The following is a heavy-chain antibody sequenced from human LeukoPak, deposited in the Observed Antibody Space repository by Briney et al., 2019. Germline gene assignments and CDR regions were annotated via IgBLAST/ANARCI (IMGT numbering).Heavy chain of an antibody. CDR2: ISYDGSNK. Sequence: PGRSLRLSCAASGFTFSSYAMHWVRQAPGKGLEWVAVISYDGSNKYYADSVKGRFTISRDNSKNTLYLQMNSLRAEDTAVYYCARDSSGWNEEDYYYGMDVWGQGTTVTVSS. D-gene: IGHD6-19*01. V-gene: IGHV3-30*14. CDR3: ARDSSGWNEEDYYYGMDV. CDR1: GFTFSSYA. J-gene: IGHJ6*02.